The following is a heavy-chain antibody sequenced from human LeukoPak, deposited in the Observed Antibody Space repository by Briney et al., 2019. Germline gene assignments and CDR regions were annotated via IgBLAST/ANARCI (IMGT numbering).Heavy chain of an antibody. CDR1: GFTFSSYA. Sequence: GGSLRLSCAASGFTFSSYAMSWVRQAPGKGLEWVSAISGSGGSTYYADSVKGRFTISRDNSKNTLDLQMNSLKAEDTAVYYCARHGSKDIVLMVYAIPVFWFDPWGQGTLVTVSS. D-gene: IGHD2-8*01. V-gene: IGHV3-23*01. J-gene: IGHJ5*02. CDR2: ISGSGGST. CDR3: ARHGSKDIVLMVYAIPVFWFDP.